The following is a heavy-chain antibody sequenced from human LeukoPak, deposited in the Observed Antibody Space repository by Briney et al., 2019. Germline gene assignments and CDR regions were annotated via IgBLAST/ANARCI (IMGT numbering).Heavy chain of an antibody. CDR2: IRCDGSNK. CDR1: GFTFSSYG. CDR3: AKDAGVAPGAFDI. J-gene: IGHJ3*02. D-gene: IGHD7-27*01. Sequence: GGSLRLSCAASGFTFSSYGMHWVRQAPGKGLEWVAFIRCDGSNKYYTDSVKGRLTISRDNSKNTLYLQMNSLRAEDTAVYYCAKDAGVAPGAFDIWGQGTMVTVSS. V-gene: IGHV3-30*02.